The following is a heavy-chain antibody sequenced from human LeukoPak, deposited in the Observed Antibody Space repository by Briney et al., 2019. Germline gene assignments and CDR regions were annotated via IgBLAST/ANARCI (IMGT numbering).Heavy chain of an antibody. CDR3: ASKGAGHCYDASCMGSFDL. J-gene: IGHJ3*01. D-gene: IGHD2-15*01. Sequence: GASVKVSCKASGYPFIDYYLHWVRQAPGQGLEWMGCINPNTGDTNSAQNFQGRVIMTRETSITTAYMELHRLKSDDTALYYCASKGAGHCYDASCMGSFDLWGQGTTVAVSS. CDR2: INPNTGDT. CDR1: GYPFIDYY. V-gene: IGHV1-2*02.